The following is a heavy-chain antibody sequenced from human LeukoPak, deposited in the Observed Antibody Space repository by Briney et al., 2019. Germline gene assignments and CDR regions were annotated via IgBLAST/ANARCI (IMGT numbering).Heavy chain of an antibody. CDR1: GGPIRSYY. CDR2: IYTSGST. V-gene: IGHV4-4*07. D-gene: IGHD3-10*01. Sequence: SETLSLTCTVSGGPIRSYYWSWIRQPAGKGLEWIGRIYTSGSTNYNPSLKSRVTMSVDTSKNQFSLKLSSVTAADTAMYYCARDPGYYGSGTRGAFDIWGQGTMVTVSS. CDR3: ARDPGYYGSGTRGAFDI. J-gene: IGHJ3*02.